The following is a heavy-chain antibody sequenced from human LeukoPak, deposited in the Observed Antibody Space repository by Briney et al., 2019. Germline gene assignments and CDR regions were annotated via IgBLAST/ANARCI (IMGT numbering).Heavy chain of an antibody. CDR1: GGSFSGYY. J-gene: IGHJ6*03. Sequence: SETLSLTCAVYGGSFSGYYWSWIRQPPGKGLAWIGEINHSGSTNYNPSLKSPVTISVDPSKNQFSLKLSSVTAADTAVYYCARGMGAITRGYYMDVWGKGTTVTVSS. CDR2: INHSGST. V-gene: IGHV4-34*01. D-gene: IGHD1-26*01. CDR3: ARGMGAITRGYYMDV.